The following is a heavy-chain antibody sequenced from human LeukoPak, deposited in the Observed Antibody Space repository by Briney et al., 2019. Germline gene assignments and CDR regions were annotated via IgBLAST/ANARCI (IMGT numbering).Heavy chain of an antibody. Sequence: GESLKISCKGSGYSFTSYWIGWVRPMPGKGLGWIGIIYSGVFDTRYSPSFQGHVTISADKSISTAYLQWSSLKASDTAMYYCARPGSSSWGDAFDIWGQGTMVTVSS. CDR2: IYSGVFDT. CDR1: GYSFTSYW. J-gene: IGHJ3*02. D-gene: IGHD6-13*01. CDR3: ARPGSSSWGDAFDI. V-gene: IGHV5-51*01.